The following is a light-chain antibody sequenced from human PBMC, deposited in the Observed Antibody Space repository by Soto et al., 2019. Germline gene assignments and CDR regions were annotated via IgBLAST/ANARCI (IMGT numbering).Light chain of an antibody. CDR1: QNITNY. V-gene: IGKV1-39*01. CDR2: AAS. Sequence: DIQMTQSPSSLSASVGDRVTITFRASQNITNYLNWYQQKPGNAPKLLIYAASFLESGVPPRFSGSGSGTDFTLTISSLQPEDFATYYCQQSDSTPWTFGQGTKVDIK. J-gene: IGKJ1*01. CDR3: QQSDSTPWT.